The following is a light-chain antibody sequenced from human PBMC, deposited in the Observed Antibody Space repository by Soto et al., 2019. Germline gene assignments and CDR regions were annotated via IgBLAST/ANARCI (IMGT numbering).Light chain of an antibody. CDR2: DAS. J-gene: IGKJ4*01. CDR3: QQYNNWPLT. CDR1: QSFSTN. Sequence: ETVMTQTPATLSVSPGDRAPLSCRASQSFSTNLAWYQQKPGQAPRLLIYDASTRATGIPARFSGSGSGTECTLTISSLLSEDFAVYSWQQYNNWPLTFGGGTKVEIK. V-gene: IGKV3D-15*01.